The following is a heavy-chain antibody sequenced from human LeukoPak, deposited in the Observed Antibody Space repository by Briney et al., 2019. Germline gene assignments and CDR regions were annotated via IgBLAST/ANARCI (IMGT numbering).Heavy chain of an antibody. CDR3: ARGLSGPRLQD. CDR1: GGSFSGYY. D-gene: IGHD5-12*01. V-gene: IGHV4-34*01. CDR2: INHSGSI. J-gene: IGHJ4*02. Sequence: SETLSLTCAVYGGSFSGYYWSWIRHPPEKGLEWIGEINHSGSINYNPSLKSRVTISVDTSKNQFSLKLSSVTAADTAVYYCARGLSGPRLQDWGQGTLVTVSP.